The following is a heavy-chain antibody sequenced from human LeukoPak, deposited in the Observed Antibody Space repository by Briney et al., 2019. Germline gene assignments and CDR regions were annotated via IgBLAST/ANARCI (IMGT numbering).Heavy chain of an antibody. J-gene: IGHJ3*02. V-gene: IGHV4-31*03. CDR2: IYYSGST. CDR3: ARSATYYYDSSGSQDI. Sequence: SQTLSLTCTVSGGSISSGGYYCSWIRQHPGKGLEWIGYIYYSGSTYYNPSLKSRVTISVDTSKNQFSLKLSSVTAADTAVYYCARSATYYYDSSGSQDIWGQGTMVTVSS. D-gene: IGHD3-22*01. CDR1: GGSISSGGYY.